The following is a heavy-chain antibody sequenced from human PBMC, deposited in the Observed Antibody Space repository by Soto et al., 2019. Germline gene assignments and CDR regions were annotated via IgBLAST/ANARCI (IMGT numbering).Heavy chain of an antibody. D-gene: IGHD6-13*01. CDR2: IYFSGST. CDR1: GDSISSYY. J-gene: IGHJ5*02. CDR3: AREQQNWFDP. V-gene: IGHV4-59*01. Sequence: SETLSLTCSVSGDSISSYYWSWIRQPPGKGLEWIGYIYFSGSTNYNPSLKSRVTISVDTSKNQFSLKLSSVTAAETAVYYCAREQQNWFDPWGQGTLVTRLL.